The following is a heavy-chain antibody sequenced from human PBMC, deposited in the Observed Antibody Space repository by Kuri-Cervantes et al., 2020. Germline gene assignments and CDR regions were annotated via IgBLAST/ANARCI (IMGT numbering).Heavy chain of an antibody. D-gene: IGHD3-10*01. CDR3: ARDQGLLWFGEFASPDGY. J-gene: IGHJ4*02. CDR1: GYTFTSYD. V-gene: IGHV1-18*01. CDR2: ISAYNGNT. Sequence: ASVKVSCKASGYTFTSYDINWVRQAPGQGLEWMGWISAYNGNTNYAQKLQGRVTMTTDTSTSTAYMELRSLRSDDTAVYYCARDQGLLWFGEFASPDGYWGQGTLVTVSS.